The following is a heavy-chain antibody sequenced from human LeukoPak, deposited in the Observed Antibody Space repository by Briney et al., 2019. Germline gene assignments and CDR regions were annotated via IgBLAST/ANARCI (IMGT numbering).Heavy chain of an antibody. Sequence: GGSLRLSCAASGFTFSDYYMSGIRQAPGKGLEWVSYISSSGSTIYYADSVKGRFTISRDNAKNSLYLQMNSLRAEDTAVYYCARESHYDILTGYYKGNFDYWGQGTLVTVSS. CDR3: ARESHYDILTGYYKGNFDY. CDR2: ISSSGSTI. J-gene: IGHJ4*02. V-gene: IGHV3-11*01. D-gene: IGHD3-9*01. CDR1: GFTFSDYY.